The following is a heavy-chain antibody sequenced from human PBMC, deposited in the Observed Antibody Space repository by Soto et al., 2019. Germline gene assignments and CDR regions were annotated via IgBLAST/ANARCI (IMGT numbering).Heavy chain of an antibody. V-gene: IGHV5-51*01. CDR3: ARGYFDSGYGYDL. CDR2: IFTRDSET. Sequence: HGESLKISCKGPGHLFNNHWIGWVRQTPGKGLEWMGLIFTRDSETKTSPSFQGHVSFSVDNSINTVYLQWTSLKTTDTGIYFCARGYFDSGYGYDLWGQGTLVTVSS. CDR1: GHLFNNHW. J-gene: IGHJ5*02. D-gene: IGHD3-10*01.